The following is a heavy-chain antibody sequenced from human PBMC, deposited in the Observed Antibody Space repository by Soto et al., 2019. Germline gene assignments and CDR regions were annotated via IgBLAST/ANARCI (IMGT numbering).Heavy chain of an antibody. CDR2: IWYDGSNK. CDR1: ECTSGNYG. Sequence: PGVPHRHPYGAAECTSGNYGGHRVSKTTGKGLEWVAVIWYDGSNKYYADSVKGRFTISRDNSKNTLYLQMNSLRAEDTAVYYCARDLRGPVYSSSWYCFDPWGQGTLVTVSS. J-gene: IGHJ5*02. CDR3: ARDLRGPVYSSSWYCFDP. D-gene: IGHD6-13*01. V-gene: IGHV3-33*01.